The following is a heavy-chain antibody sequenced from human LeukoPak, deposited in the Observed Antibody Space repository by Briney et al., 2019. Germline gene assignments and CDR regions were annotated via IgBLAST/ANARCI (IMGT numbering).Heavy chain of an antibody. J-gene: IGHJ4*02. CDR3: AKDKIVGGFGELSPIDY. CDR2: ISWDGGST. D-gene: IGHD3-10*01. CDR1: GFTFDDYA. V-gene: IGHV3-43D*03. Sequence: PGGSLRLSCAASGFTFDDYAMHWVRQAPGKGLEWVSLISWDGGSTYYADSVKGRFTISRDNSKNSLYLQMNSLRAEDTALYYCAKDKIVGGFGELSPIDYWGQGTLVTVSS.